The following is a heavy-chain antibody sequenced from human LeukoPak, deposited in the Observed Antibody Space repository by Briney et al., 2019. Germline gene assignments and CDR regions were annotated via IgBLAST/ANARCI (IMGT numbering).Heavy chain of an antibody. CDR2: IYYSGST. Sequence: SETLSLTCTVSGGSISSSSYYWGWIRQPPGKGLEWIGSIYYSGSTYYNPSLKSPVAISVDTSNNQFALKRSSVTGADTAVYSCARQNYVWGSYRFDYSSQGTLVTVSS. J-gene: IGHJ4*02. V-gene: IGHV4-39*01. CDR1: GGSISSSSYY. CDR3: ARQNYVWGSYRFDY. D-gene: IGHD3-16*02.